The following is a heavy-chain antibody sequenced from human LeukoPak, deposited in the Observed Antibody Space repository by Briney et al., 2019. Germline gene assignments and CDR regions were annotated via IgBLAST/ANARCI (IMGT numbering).Heavy chain of an antibody. Sequence: PSQTPSLTCTVSGGSISSGGYYWSWIRQHPGKGLEWIGYIYYSGSTYYNPSLKSRVTISVDTSKNQFSLKLSSVTAADTAVYYCARETLSYYDILTGPGGWIDYWGQGTLVTVSS. CDR3: ARETLSYYDILTGPGGWIDY. CDR1: GGSISSGGYY. V-gene: IGHV4-31*03. D-gene: IGHD3-9*01. J-gene: IGHJ4*02. CDR2: IYYSGST.